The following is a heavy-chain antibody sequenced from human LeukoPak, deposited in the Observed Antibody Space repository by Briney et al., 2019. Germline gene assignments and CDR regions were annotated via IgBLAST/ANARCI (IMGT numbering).Heavy chain of an antibody. CDR2: IVVGSGNT. J-gene: IGHJ4*02. Sequence: GTSVKVSCKASGFTFTSSAVQWVRQARGQRLEGIGWIVVGSGNTNYAQKFQERVTITRDMSTSTAYMELSSMRSEDTAVYYCAAVTGYSSDYWGQGTLVTVSS. D-gene: IGHD3-9*01. CDR1: GFTFTSSA. V-gene: IGHV1-58*01. CDR3: AAVTGYSSDY.